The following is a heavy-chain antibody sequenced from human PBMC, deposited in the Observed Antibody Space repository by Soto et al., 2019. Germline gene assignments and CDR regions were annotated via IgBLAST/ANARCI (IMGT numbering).Heavy chain of an antibody. D-gene: IGHD2-15*01. CDR2: STGAGGGT. J-gene: IGHJ6*02. CDR3: AKLGFTLDDMDA. V-gene: IGHV3-23*01. CDR1: GFPFSSYA. Sequence: GGSLRLSCAASGFPFSSYAISWVRQAPGRGLEWVAASTGAGGGTYNLEAVKGRFTVSRDNSKNTVYLQMNSLRAEDTAVYYCAKLGFTLDDMDAWGQGTTVTVSS.